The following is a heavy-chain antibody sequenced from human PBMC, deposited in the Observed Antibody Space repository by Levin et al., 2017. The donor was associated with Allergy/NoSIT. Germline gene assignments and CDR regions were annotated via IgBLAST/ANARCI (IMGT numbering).Heavy chain of an antibody. CDR1: GFTFNTYV. V-gene: IGHV3-30*04. J-gene: IGHJ4*02. Sequence: GESLKISCAASGFTFNTYVMHWVRQAPGKGLEWVAFISHDGSNKYYADSVKGRFTISRDNSKNTLYLQMNSLRPEDTAVYYCARVRRAVGAKGYFDYWGQGTLVTVSS. D-gene: IGHD1-26*01. CDR3: ARVRRAVGAKGYFDY. CDR2: ISHDGSNK.